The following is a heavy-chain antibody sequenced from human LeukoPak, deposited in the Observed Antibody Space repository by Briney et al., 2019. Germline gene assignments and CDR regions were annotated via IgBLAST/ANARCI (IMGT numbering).Heavy chain of an antibody. J-gene: IGHJ4*02. V-gene: IGHV4-59*01. CDR3: ARVYSSGWYGERYFDY. D-gene: IGHD6-19*01. CDR2: IYYSGST. Sequence: PSETLSLTCTVSGGSISSYYWSWIRQPPGKGLEWIGYIYYSGSTNYNPSLKSRVTISVDTSKNQFSLKLSSVTAADMAVYYCARVYSSGWYGERYFDYWGQGTLVTVSS. CDR1: GGSISSYY.